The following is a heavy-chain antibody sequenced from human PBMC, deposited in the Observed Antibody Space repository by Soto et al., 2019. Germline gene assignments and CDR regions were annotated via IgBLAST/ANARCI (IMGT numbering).Heavy chain of an antibody. V-gene: IGHV3-11*05. CDR1: GFTFSDFY. CDR3: ARDRDTYGHGFFDY. CDR2: ISSSSSHT. J-gene: IGHJ4*02. Sequence: QVQLVESGGGLVKPGGSLRLSCAASGFTFSDFYMTWIRQAPGKGLEWVPHISSSSSHTNYADSVKGRFTVSRDNANNSLYLEINNLRADDTAVYFCARDRDTYGHGFFDYWGQGTLVTVSS. D-gene: IGHD5-18*01.